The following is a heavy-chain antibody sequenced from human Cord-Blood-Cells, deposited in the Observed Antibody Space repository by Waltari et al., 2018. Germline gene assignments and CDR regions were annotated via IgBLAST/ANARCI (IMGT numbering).Heavy chain of an antibody. Sequence: QVQLQESGPGLVKPSETLSLTCTVSGGSISSYYWSWIRQPPGKGLAWIGYLYYSGSTNYNPSLKSRVTIAVDTSKNQFSLKLSSVTAADTAVYYCARVRGYSGYDAFDIWGQGTMVTVSS. J-gene: IGHJ3*02. CDR1: GGSISSYY. D-gene: IGHD5-12*01. CDR3: ARVRGYSGYDAFDI. CDR2: LYYSGST. V-gene: IGHV4-59*01.